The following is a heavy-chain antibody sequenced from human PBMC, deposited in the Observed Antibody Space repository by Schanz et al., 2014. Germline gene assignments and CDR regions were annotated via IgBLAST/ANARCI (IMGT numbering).Heavy chain of an antibody. D-gene: IGHD2-2*01. CDR2: ISASGGST. CDR1: GFTFSSYA. CDR3: AKDSTHIDIVLVPTAIDY. V-gene: IGHV3-23*01. Sequence: EGQLLESGGGLIQPGGSLRLSCAASGFTFSSYAMSWVRQAPGKGLEWVSTISASGGSTYYADSVKGRFTISRDNSKNTVYLQMNRLRAEDTAVYYCAKDSTHIDIVLVPTAIDYWGQGTQXTVSS. J-gene: IGHJ4*02.